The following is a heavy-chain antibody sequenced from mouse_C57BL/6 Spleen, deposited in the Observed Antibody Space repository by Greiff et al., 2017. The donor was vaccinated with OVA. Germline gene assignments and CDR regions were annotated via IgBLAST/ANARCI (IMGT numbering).Heavy chain of an antibody. D-gene: IGHD4-1*01. CDR1: GFTFSSYG. J-gene: IGHJ3*01. Sequence: EVQLVESGGDLVKPGGSLKLSCAASGFTFSSYGMYWVRQTPDKRLEWVATISSGGSYTYYPDSVKGRFTISRDNAKNTLYLQMSSLKSEDTAMYYCARHRGGTSWFAYWGQGTLLTVSA. CDR3: ARHRGGTSWFAY. CDR2: ISSGGSYT. V-gene: IGHV5-6*01.